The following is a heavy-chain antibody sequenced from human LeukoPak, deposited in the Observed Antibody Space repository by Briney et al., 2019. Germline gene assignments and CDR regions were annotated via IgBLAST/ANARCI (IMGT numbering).Heavy chain of an antibody. Sequence: GASVKVSCKASGYTFTSYGISWVQQAPGQGLEWMGWISAYNGNTNYAQKLQGRVTMTTDTSTSTAYMELRSLRSDDTAVYYCARLPSSYDFWSGYGLGEDYWGQGTLVTVSS. CDR2: ISAYNGNT. J-gene: IGHJ4*02. CDR3: ARLPSSYDFWSGYGLGEDY. D-gene: IGHD3-3*01. V-gene: IGHV1-18*01. CDR1: GYTFTSYG.